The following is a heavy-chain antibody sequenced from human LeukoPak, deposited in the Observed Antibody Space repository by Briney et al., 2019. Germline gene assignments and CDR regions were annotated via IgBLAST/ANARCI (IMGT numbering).Heavy chain of an antibody. CDR1: GFTFSSYA. V-gene: IGHV3-23*01. J-gene: IGHJ4*02. CDR3: ATRGTPRGDY. Sequence: GGSLRLSCAASGFTFSSYALSWVRQAPGEGLEWISGISGSGGSTYYADSVKGRFTISRDSSKNTLYLQMNSLTVEDTAVYYCATRGTPRGDYWGQGTLVTVSS. D-gene: IGHD3-16*01. CDR2: ISGSGGST.